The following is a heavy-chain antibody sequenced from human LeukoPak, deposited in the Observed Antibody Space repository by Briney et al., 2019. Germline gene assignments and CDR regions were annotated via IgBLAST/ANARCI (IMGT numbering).Heavy chain of an antibody. D-gene: IGHD4-11*01. Sequence: SETLSLTCAVYGGSFSGYYWSWIRQPPGKGLEWIGEINHSGSTNYNPSLKSRVTISVDTSKNQFSLKLSSVTAADTAVYYCARCFTVTPYRFDPWGQGTLVTVSS. CDR1: GGSFSGYY. CDR3: ARCFTVTPYRFDP. CDR2: INHSGST. V-gene: IGHV4-34*01. J-gene: IGHJ5*02.